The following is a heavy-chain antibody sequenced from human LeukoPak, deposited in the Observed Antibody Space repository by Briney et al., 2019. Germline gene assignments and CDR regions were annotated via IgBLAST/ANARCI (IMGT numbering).Heavy chain of an antibody. D-gene: IGHD2-2*01. Sequence: ASVKVSCKASGYTFTTYGISWVRQAPGQGLEWMGWINTYNGNTNYAQKAQGRVTMTTDTSTSTAYMELRSLRSGDTALHYCARDPGTRVVDPWGQGTLVTVSS. CDR1: GYTFTTYG. CDR2: INTYNGNT. V-gene: IGHV1-18*01. J-gene: IGHJ5*02. CDR3: ARDPGTRVVDP.